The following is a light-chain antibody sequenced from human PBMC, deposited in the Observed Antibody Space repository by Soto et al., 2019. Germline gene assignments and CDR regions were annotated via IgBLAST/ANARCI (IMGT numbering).Light chain of an antibody. CDR3: TSFTTSKTYI. J-gene: IGLJ1*01. Sequence: QPARTHPPSVSRVPGLSVPISCTGKSSYIGSYDRVSWYQQPPGTAPRLMIYEVTNRPSGVPDRFSGSKSGNTASLTISGLQPEDETDYYCTSFTTSKTYIFGTGTKVTLL. CDR1: SSYIGSYDR. CDR2: EVT. V-gene: IGLV2-18*02.